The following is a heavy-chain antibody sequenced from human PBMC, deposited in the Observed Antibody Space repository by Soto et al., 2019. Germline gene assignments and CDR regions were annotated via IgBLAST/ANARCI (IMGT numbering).Heavy chain of an antibody. Sequence: SETLSLTCAVYGGSFSGYYWSWIRQPPGKGLEWIGEINHSGSTNYNPSLKSRVTISVDTSKNQFSLKLSSVTAADTAVYYCARGRLGQVGTTAVTTVTTFDYWGQGTLVTVSS. CDR2: INHSGST. CDR3: ARGRLGQVGTTAVTTVTTFDY. V-gene: IGHV4-34*01. J-gene: IGHJ4*02. CDR1: GGSFSGYY. D-gene: IGHD4-17*01.